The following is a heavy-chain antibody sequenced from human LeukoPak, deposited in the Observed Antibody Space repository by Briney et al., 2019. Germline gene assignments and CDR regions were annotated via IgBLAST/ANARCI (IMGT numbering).Heavy chain of an antibody. V-gene: IGHV3-74*01. CDR2: INSDGSST. CDR3: AKDIVVVPAANNWFDP. D-gene: IGHD2-2*01. CDR1: GFTFSSYW. Sequence: PGGSLRLSCAASGFTFSSYWMHWVRQAPGKGLVWVSRINSDGSSTSYADSVKGRFTISRDNAKNTLYLQMNSLRAEDTAVYHCAKDIVVVPAANNWFDPWGQGTLVTVSS. J-gene: IGHJ5*02.